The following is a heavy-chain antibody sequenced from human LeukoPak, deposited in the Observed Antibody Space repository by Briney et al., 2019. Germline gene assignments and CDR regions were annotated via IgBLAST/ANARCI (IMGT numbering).Heavy chain of an antibody. J-gene: IGHJ4*02. D-gene: IGHD2-8*01. V-gene: IGHV3-23*01. Sequence: GGSLRLSFSASGFTFSSSPMSWVRQAPGKGLEYVSAISCSGDSTYYADSVKGRFTISRDTSKHTLYLQMNSLRADDTAVYYCAKTRGSMTNFDYWGQGTLVTVSS. CDR3: AKTRGSMTNFDY. CDR1: GFTFSSSP. CDR2: ISCSGDST.